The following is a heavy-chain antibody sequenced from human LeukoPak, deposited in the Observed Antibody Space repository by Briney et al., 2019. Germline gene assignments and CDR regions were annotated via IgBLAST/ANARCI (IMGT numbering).Heavy chain of an antibody. J-gene: IGHJ4*02. V-gene: IGHV3-13*01. CDR1: GFAFSSHD. D-gene: IGHD3-16*01. Sequence: GGSLRLSCVASGFAFSSHDMHWVRQATGKGLEWVSAIGTASDAYYPGTVRGRFTVSRDNAKNSLYLQMKSLRAGDTAVYYCARGYVYSYDYWGQGIMVTVSS. CDR3: ARGYVYSYDY. CDR2: IGTASDA.